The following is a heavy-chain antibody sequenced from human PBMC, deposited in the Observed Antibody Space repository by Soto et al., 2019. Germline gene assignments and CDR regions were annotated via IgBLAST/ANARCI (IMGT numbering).Heavy chain of an antibody. D-gene: IGHD4-17*01. Sequence: SETLSLTCTVSGGSISSSSYYWGWIRQPPGKGLEWIGSIYYSGSTYYNPSLKSRVTISVDTSKNQFSLKLSSVTAADTAVYYCARHPTVGGWYYGMDVWGQGTTVTVS. CDR2: IYYSGST. CDR3: ARHPTVGGWYYGMDV. CDR1: GGSISSSSYY. V-gene: IGHV4-39*01. J-gene: IGHJ6*02.